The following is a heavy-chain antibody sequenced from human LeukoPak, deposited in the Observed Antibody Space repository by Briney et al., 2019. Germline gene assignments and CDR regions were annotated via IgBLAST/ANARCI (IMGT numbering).Heavy chain of an antibody. Sequence: SETLSLTCAVYGGSFSGYYWSWIRQPPGKGLEWIGEINHSGSTNYNPSLKSRVTISVDTSKNQFSLKLSSVTAADTAVYYCARAHDFWSGYYYYYYYMDVWGKGTTVTVSS. D-gene: IGHD3-3*01. CDR2: INHSGST. CDR3: ARAHDFWSGYYYYYYYMDV. V-gene: IGHV4-34*01. CDR1: GGSFSGYY. J-gene: IGHJ6*03.